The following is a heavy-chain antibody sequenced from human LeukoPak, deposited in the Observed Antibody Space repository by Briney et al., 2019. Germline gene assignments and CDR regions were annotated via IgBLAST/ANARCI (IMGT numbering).Heavy chain of an antibody. CDR2: ISGSGGST. D-gene: IGHD6-13*01. V-gene: IGHV3-23*01. CDR1: GFTFSSYA. J-gene: IGHJ4*02. Sequence: PGGSLRLSCVASGFTFSSYAMSWVRQAPGKGLEWVSAISGSGGSTYYADSVKGRFTISRDNSKNTLYLQMNSLRAEDTAVYYCAKKSIMGDSSSWYYFDYWGQGTLVTVSS. CDR3: AKKSIMGDSSSWYYFDY.